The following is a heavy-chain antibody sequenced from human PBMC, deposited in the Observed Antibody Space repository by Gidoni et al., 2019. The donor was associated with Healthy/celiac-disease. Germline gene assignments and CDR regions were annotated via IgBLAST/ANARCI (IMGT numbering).Heavy chain of an antibody. V-gene: IGHV4-39*01. J-gene: IGHJ4*02. CDR3: ASTVTSYYFDY. CDR1: GGSISRSRYY. CDR2: IYYTGST. D-gene: IGHD4-17*01. Sequence: QLPLQESGPGLAKPSETLSLTCPVSGGSISRSRYYWGWARQPPGEGLEWIGSIYYTGSTYYNPSLKSRVTISVDTSKNQFSLKLSSVTAADTAVYYCASTVTSYYFDYWGQGTLVTVSS.